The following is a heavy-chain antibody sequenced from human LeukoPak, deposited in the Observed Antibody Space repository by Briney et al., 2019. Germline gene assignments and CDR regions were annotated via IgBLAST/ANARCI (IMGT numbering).Heavy chain of an antibody. CDR2: IHTSGST. V-gene: IGHV4-4*09. Sequence: SETLSLTCTVSGGSISGVYWNWIRQPPRKGPEWVGYIHTSGSTSFNASLRSRLTFSIDTSKNQVSLRLSSVTATDTAVYYCARRRGGWGEGEFDYWGQGTPVTVST. CDR1: GGSISGVY. J-gene: IGHJ4*02. CDR3: ARRRGGWGEGEFDY. D-gene: IGHD3-16*01.